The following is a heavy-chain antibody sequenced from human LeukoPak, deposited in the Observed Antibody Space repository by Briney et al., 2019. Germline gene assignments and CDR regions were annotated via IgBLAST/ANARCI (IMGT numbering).Heavy chain of an antibody. D-gene: IGHD6-13*01. CDR1: GFTFSSYG. V-gene: IGHV3-30*02. CDR2: IRYDGSNK. Sequence: GGSLRLSCAASGFTFSSYGMHWVRQAPGKGLEWVAFIRYDGSNKYYADSVKGRFTISRDNSKNTLYLQMNSLRAEDTAVYYCAKDSALYSSSLGYWGQGTLVTVSS. J-gene: IGHJ4*02. CDR3: AKDSALYSSSLGY.